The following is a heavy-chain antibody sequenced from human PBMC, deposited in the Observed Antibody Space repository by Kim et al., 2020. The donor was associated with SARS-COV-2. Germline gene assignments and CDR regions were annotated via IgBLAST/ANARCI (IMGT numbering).Heavy chain of an antibody. CDR3: ARRGGGGGAARPFKVVVVAATPEYFDY. J-gene: IGHJ4*02. D-gene: IGHD2-15*01. CDR2: IYHSGST. CDR1: GGSISSSNW. V-gene: IGHV4-4*02. Sequence: SETLSLTCAVSGGSISSSNWWSWVRQPPGKGLEWIGEIYHSGSTNYNPSLKSRVTISVDKSKNQFSLKLSSVTAADTAVYYCARRGGGGGAARPFKVVVVAATPEYFDYWGQGTLVTVSS.